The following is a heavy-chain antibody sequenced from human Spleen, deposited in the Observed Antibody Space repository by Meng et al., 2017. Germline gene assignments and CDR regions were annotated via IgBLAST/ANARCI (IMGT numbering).Heavy chain of an antibody. Sequence: GGSLRLSCAASGFTFSIRWMTWVRQAPGKGLEWVSYISSSGSTIYYADSVKGRFTISRDNAKNSLYLQMNSLRAEDTAVYYCARDARYYDSSGYSYYYYGMDVWGQGTTVTVSS. V-gene: IGHV3-48*04. CDR1: GFTFSIRW. CDR2: ISSSGSTI. CDR3: ARDARYYDSSGYSYYYYGMDV. J-gene: IGHJ6*02. D-gene: IGHD3-22*01.